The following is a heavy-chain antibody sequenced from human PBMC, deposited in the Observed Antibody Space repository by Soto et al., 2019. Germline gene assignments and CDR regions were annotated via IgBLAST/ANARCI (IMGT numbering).Heavy chain of an antibody. CDR1: GFIFRDYF. Sequence: GGSLRLSCAGAGFIFRDYFITWIRQSPGKGLEWVADINISGRMTHYADSVKGRFTMSRDNDKKSLYLQMDSLRVGDTAVYYCARLGVASHHFDHWGQGTLVTVSS. CDR3: ARLGVASHHFDH. V-gene: IGHV3-11*01. D-gene: IGHD2-15*01. J-gene: IGHJ4*02. CDR2: INISGRMT.